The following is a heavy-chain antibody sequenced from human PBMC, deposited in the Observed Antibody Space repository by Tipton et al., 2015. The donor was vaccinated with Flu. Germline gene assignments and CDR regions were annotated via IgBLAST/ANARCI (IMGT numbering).Heavy chain of an antibody. J-gene: IGHJ4*02. D-gene: IGHD4-17*01. V-gene: IGHV4-59*08. CDR3: ARRKTVTTRLTYFDY. Sequence: TLSLTCTVSGGSITSYYWSWIRQPPGKGLEWIGYIYYSGSTNYNPSLKSRVTISVDTSKNQFSLKLSPVTAADTAVYYCARRKTVTTRLTYFDYWGQGTRVTVSS. CDR1: GGSITSYY. CDR2: IYYSGST.